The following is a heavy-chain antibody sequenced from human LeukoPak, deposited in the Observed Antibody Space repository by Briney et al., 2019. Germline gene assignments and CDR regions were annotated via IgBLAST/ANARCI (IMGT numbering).Heavy chain of an antibody. Sequence: PSETLSLTCTVSGGSISSSSYYWGWIRQPPGKGLEWIGSIYYSGSTYYNPSLKSRVTISVDTSKNQFSLKLSSVTVADTAVYYCAAQDYGDYLNWFDPWGQGTLVTVSS. CDR1: GGSISSSSYY. J-gene: IGHJ5*02. CDR2: IYYSGST. V-gene: IGHV4-39*01. D-gene: IGHD4-17*01. CDR3: AAQDYGDYLNWFDP.